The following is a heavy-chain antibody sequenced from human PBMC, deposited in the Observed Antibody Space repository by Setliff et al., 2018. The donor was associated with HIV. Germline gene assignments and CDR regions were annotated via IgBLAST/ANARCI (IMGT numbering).Heavy chain of an antibody. CDR2: ISSRSSNI. CDR1: RFTFSTYG. D-gene: IGHD4-17*01. Sequence: PGGSLRLSCAASRFTFSTYGMNWVRQAPGKGLEWVSYISSRSSNIFYAESVKGRFTISRDNAKNSLYLQMSSLRVENTAVYYCARARLNYGVELLDAFDIWGQGTMVTVSS. V-gene: IGHV3-48*01. CDR3: ARARLNYGVELLDAFDI. J-gene: IGHJ3*02.